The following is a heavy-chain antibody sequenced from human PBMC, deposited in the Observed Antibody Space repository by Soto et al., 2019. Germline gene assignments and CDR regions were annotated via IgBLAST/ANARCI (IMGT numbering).Heavy chain of an antibody. J-gene: IGHJ5*02. CDR2: IYYSGST. Sequence: TPSLTSRVSGCSIGSGYSYLRWIRQAPGQGLEWIGYIYYSGSTYYNPSLKSRVTISVDTSKNQFSLKLSSVTAADTAVYYCARDRPRYCTNGVCDWFDPWGQGTLVTGSS. V-gene: IGHV4-30-4*01. CDR3: ARDRPRYCTNGVCDWFDP. CDR1: GCSIGSGYSY. D-gene: IGHD2-8*01.